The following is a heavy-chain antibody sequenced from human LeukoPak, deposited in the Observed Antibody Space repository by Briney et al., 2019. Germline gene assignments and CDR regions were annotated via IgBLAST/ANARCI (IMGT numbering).Heavy chain of an antibody. V-gene: IGHV5-51*01. CDR2: IYPGDSDT. D-gene: IGHD2-15*01. J-gene: IGHJ3*02. Sequence: KGGESLKISCKGSGYIFTTYWIGWVRQMPGKGLEWMGIIYPGDSDTRYSPSFQGQVTISADKSISTAYLQWSSLKASDTAMYYCARRAAEDHVFDIWGQGTMVTVSS. CDR1: GYIFTTYW. CDR3: ARRAAEDHVFDI.